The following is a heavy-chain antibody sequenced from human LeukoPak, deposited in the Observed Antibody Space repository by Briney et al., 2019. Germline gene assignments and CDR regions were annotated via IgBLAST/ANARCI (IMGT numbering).Heavy chain of an antibody. CDR3: ASGGLRKSLDY. V-gene: IGHV4-4*01. D-gene: IGHD3-16*01. J-gene: IGHJ4*02. Sequence: SGTLSLTCAVSSGFISSSNWWSWVRQPPGKGLEWIGEINQSGGTNSNPSLKSRITISVDKSKNQFSLKLSSVTAADAAVYCCASGGLRKSLDYWGQGTLVTVSS. CDR1: SGFISSSNW. CDR2: INQSGGT.